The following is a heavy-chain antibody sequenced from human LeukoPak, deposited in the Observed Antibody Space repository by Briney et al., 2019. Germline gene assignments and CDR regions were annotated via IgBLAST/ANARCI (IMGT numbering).Heavy chain of an antibody. CDR3: ATVEMATFYFDY. J-gene: IGHJ4*02. V-gene: IGHV3-23*01. Sequence: GGSLRLSCAASGFTFTTFAMSWVRQSPGKGLEWVSAISGSGGSTYYADSVKGRFTISRDNSKNTLYLQMNSLRAEDTAVYYCATVEMATFYFDYWGQGTLVTVSS. CDR1: GFTFTTFA. D-gene: IGHD5-24*01. CDR2: ISGSGGST.